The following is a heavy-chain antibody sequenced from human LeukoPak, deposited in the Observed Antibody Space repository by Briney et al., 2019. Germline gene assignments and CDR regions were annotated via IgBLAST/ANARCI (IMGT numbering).Heavy chain of an antibody. Sequence: PSETLSLTCTVSGGSISSYYWRWIRQPPGKGLEWIGYIYYSGSTNYNPSLKSRVTISVDTSKNQFSLKLSSVTAADTAVYYCATADRGGNSRHWGQGTLVTVSS. V-gene: IGHV4-59*01. CDR2: IYYSGST. CDR3: ATADRGGNSRH. D-gene: IGHD4-23*01. J-gene: IGHJ4*02. CDR1: GGSISSYY.